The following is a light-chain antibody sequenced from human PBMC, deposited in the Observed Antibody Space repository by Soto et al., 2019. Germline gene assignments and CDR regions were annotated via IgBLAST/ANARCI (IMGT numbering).Light chain of an antibody. Sequence: EIGMSQSAATLSVSTGERATLSCTASQSVSSNLAWYQQKPGQAPRLLIYGSSSRATGIPERFSGSGSGTEFTLIISRLQSEDSAVYYCQQYNSWLWTFGQGTKVDIK. J-gene: IGKJ1*01. CDR2: GSS. V-gene: IGKV3D-15*01. CDR1: QSVSSN. CDR3: QQYNSWLWT.